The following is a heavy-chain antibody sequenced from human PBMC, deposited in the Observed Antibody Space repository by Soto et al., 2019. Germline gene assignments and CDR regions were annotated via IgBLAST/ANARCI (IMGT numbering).Heavy chain of an antibody. D-gene: IGHD6-13*01. CDR1: GYTCTSYG. V-gene: IGHV1-18*01. CDR3: ARARGSSSSWYEGHWFDP. J-gene: IGHJ5*02. Sequence: QVQLVQSGAEVKEPGASVKVSCEASGYTCTSYGIGGVRQAPGQGLEWMGWISAYDGNTNYAQKLQGRVTMTTDTPTSTAYMELRSLRSDDTAVYYCARARGSSSSWYEGHWFDPWGQGTLVTVSS. CDR2: ISAYDGNT.